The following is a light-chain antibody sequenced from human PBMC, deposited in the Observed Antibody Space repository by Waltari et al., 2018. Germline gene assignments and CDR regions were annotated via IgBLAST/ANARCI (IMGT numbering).Light chain of an antibody. V-gene: IGKV3-20*01. CDR2: GAS. CDR3: QHYVRLPVT. CDR1: QSVSGT. Sequence: EIVLTQSPGTLSLSPGERATLSCRASQSVSGTLAWYQQKPGQAPRLLIYGASTRATGIPERFSGGGSGTDFSLTISRLEPEDFAVYYCQHYVRLPVTFGQGTKVEIK. J-gene: IGKJ1*01.